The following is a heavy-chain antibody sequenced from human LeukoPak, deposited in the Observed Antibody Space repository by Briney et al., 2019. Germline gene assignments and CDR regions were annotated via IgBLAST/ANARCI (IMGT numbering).Heavy chain of an antibody. J-gene: IGHJ3*02. CDR3: ARPWGRGAFDI. V-gene: IGHV4-39*07. Sequence: PSETLSLTRTVSGGSISSSGYCWGWIRQPPGKGLEWIGSIDYSGNTNYNPSLKSRVTISVDTSKNQFSLKLSSVTAADTAVYYCARPWGRGAFDIWGQGTMVTVSS. CDR2: IDYSGNT. D-gene: IGHD3-16*01. CDR1: GGSISSSGYC.